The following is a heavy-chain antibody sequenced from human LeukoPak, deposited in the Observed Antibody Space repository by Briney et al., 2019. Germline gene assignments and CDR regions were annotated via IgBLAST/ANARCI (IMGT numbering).Heavy chain of an antibody. CDR3: ARVCSGGSCYSRGLTPPFDY. CDR1: GGSISSSSYY. V-gene: IGHV4-39*02. J-gene: IGHJ4*02. CDR2: IYYSGST. D-gene: IGHD2-15*01. Sequence: SETLSLTCTVSGGSISSSSYYWGWIRQPPGKGLERIGSIYYSGSTYYNPSLKSRVTISVDTSKNQSSLKLSSVTAADTAVYYCARVCSGGSCYSRGLTPPFDYWGQGTLVTVSS.